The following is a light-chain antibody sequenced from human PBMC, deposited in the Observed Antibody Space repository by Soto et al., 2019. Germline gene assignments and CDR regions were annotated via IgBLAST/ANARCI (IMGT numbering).Light chain of an antibody. CDR3: SSYTTSHTRV. CDR1: SSDVGGYDF. J-gene: IGLJ1*01. V-gene: IGLV2-14*01. Sequence: QSALTQPASVSGSPGQSITISCTGTSSDVGGYDFVSWYQHHPGKAPKLMIFDVNNRPAGLSNRFSGSKSGNMASLTISGLQTEDEADYYCSSYTTSHTRVFGTGTKVTVL. CDR2: DVN.